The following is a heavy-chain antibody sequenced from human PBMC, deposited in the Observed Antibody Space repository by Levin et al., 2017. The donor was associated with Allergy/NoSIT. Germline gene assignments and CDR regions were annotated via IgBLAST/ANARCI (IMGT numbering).Heavy chain of an antibody. CDR3: ARGVGDAFDI. V-gene: IGHV1-18*01. CDR1: GYTFTSYD. J-gene: IGHJ3*02. CDR2: ISAYNGNT. D-gene: IGHD1-26*01. Sequence: GGSLRLSCKASGYTFTSYDINWVRQAPGQGLEWMGCISAYNGNTNYAQKLQGRVTMTTDTSTSTAYMELRSLRSDDTAVYYCARGVGDAFDIWGQGTMVTVSS.